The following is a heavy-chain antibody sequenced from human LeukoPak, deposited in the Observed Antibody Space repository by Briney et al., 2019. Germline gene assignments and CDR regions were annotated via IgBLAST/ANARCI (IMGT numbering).Heavy chain of an antibody. Sequence: SETLSLTCAVYGGSFSGYYWSWIRQPPGKGLEWIGEINHSGSTNYNPSLKSRVTISVDTSKNQFSLKLSSVTAADTAVYYCARASGGSCYGISAAGPRRKCVYYFDYWGQGTLVTVSS. CDR1: GGSFSGYY. J-gene: IGHJ4*02. V-gene: IGHV4-34*01. CDR3: ARASGGSCYGISAAGPRRKCVYYFDY. D-gene: IGHD2-15*01. CDR2: INHSGST.